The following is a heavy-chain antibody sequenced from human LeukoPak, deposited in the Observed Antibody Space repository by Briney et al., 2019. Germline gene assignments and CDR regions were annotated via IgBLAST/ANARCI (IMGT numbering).Heavy chain of an antibody. D-gene: IGHD5-12*01. CDR3: ASSSWQTYYFDY. V-gene: IGHV4-59*01. CDR1: GGSISSYY. J-gene: IGHJ4*02. Sequence: SETLSLTCTVSGGSISSYYWSWIRQPAGKGLEWIGYIYYSGSTNYNPSLKSRVTISVDTSKNQFSLKLSSVTAADTAVYYCASSSWQTYYFDYWGQGTLVTVSS. CDR2: IYYSGST.